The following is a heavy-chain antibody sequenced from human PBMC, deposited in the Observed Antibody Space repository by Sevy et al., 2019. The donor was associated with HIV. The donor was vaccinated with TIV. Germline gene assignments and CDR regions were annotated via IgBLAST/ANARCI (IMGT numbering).Heavy chain of an antibody. CDR2: IVVGSGNT. Sequence: ASVKVSRKASGFTFTSSAMQWVRQARGQRLEWIGWIVVGSGNTNYAQKFQERVTITRDMSTSTAYMEMSSLRSEDTAVYYCAAAPSYYYDSSGFSPDYYFDYWGQGTLVTVSS. CDR1: GFTFTSSA. V-gene: IGHV1-58*02. CDR3: AAAPSYYYDSSGFSPDYYFDY. D-gene: IGHD3-22*01. J-gene: IGHJ4*02.